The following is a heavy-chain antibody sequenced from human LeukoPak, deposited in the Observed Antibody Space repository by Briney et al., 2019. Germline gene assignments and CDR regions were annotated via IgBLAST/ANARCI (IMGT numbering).Heavy chain of an antibody. CDR1: GFTLSSYA. D-gene: IGHD4-23*01. CDR2: ISYDGSNK. Sequence: GRSLRLSCAASGFTLSSYAMRWIRQAPGKGLELVSVISYDGSNKYYADSVKGRFTISRDNSKNTLYLQMNSLRAEDTAVYYCARDPSPYGGNSGVDYWGQGTLVTVSS. J-gene: IGHJ4*02. CDR3: ARDPSPYGGNSGVDY. V-gene: IGHV3-30*17.